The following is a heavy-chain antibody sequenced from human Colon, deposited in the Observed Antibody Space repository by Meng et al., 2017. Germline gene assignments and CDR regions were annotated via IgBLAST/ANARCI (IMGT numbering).Heavy chain of an antibody. CDR3: ARDRGGGWAYYYYGMDV. CDR1: GFTFSSYS. V-gene: IGHV3-21*01. J-gene: IGHJ6*02. D-gene: IGHD6-19*01. Sequence: GGSLRLSCAASGFTFSSYSMNWVRQAPGKGLEWVSSISSSSSYIYYADSVKGRFTISRDNAKNSLYLQMNSLRAEDTAVYYCARDRGGGWAYYYYGMDVWGQGTTVTVSS. CDR2: ISSSSSYI.